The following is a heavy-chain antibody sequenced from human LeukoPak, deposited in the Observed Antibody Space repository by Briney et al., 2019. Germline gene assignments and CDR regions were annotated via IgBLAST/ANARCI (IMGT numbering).Heavy chain of an antibody. Sequence: SETLSLTCTVSGGSISSYYWSWIRQPPGKGLEWIGEINHSGSTNYNPSLKSRVTISVDTSKNQFSLKLSSVTAADTAVYYCARGDPTRFDYWGQGTLVTVSS. CDR2: INHSGST. V-gene: IGHV4-34*01. CDR1: GGSISSYY. J-gene: IGHJ4*02. CDR3: ARGDPTRFDY.